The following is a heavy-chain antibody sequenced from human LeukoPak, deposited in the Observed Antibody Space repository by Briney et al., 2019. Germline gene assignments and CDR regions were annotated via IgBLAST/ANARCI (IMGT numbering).Heavy chain of an antibody. CDR1: GGSISRYY. V-gene: IGHV4-59*08. J-gene: IGHJ5*02. D-gene: IGHD6-6*01. CDR3: ARSSRSSAGVWFDP. CDR2: IDYSGTT. Sequence: SETLSLTCSVSGGSISRYYWSWIRQPPGKGLEWIGYIDYSGTTDYNPSLKSRVTISVDTSKSLFSLKLRSVTAADRAVYYCARSSRSSAGVWFDPWGQGTLVTVSS.